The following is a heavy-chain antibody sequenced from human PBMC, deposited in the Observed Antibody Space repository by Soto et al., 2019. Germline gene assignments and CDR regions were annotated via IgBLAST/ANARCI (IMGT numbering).Heavy chain of an antibody. CDR3: AIQHLGNVY. Sequence: EVHLVESGGGLVPPGGSLRLSCAASGFTFSSYRMHWVRQAPGKGPVWVSRINSDERITSYADSVKGRFTISRDNAKNTLYLQMNRPRVEDTAVYYCAIQHLGNVYWGQGTLVTVSS. J-gene: IGHJ4*02. V-gene: IGHV3-74*01. CDR2: INSDERIT. CDR1: GFTFSSYR. D-gene: IGHD1-26*01.